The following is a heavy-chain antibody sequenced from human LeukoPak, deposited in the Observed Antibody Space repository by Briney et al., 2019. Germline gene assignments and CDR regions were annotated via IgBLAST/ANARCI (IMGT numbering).Heavy chain of an antibody. CDR2: ISGSTSYI. CDR1: GFTLSSYS. Sequence: GGSLRLSCAASGFTLSSYSMNWVRQAPGKGLEWVSSISGSTSYIFYADSVKGRFTISRDNAKNSLYLQMNSLRAEDTVVYYCAGDYYDSRRKFDYWGQGTLVTVSS. V-gene: IGHV3-21*01. J-gene: IGHJ4*02. CDR3: AGDYYDSRRKFDY. D-gene: IGHD3-22*01.